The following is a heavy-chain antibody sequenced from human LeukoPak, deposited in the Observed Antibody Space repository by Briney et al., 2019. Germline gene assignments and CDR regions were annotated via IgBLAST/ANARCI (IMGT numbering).Heavy chain of an antibody. CDR2: MYYSGST. J-gene: IGHJ4*02. V-gene: IGHV4-39*01. Sequence: PSETLSLTCAVSGGSISSSGYYWGWIRQPPGKGLEWIGSMYYSGSTYYNPSLKSRVTISVDTSKNQFSLKLSSVTAADTALYYCATLTTTYFDYWGQGTLVTVSS. D-gene: IGHD4-11*01. CDR3: ATLTTTYFDY. CDR1: GGSISSSGYY.